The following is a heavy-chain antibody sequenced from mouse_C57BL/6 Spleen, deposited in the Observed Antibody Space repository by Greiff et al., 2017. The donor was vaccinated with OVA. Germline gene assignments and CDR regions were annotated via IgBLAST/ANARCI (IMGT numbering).Heavy chain of an antibody. CDR3: AREGITTVVAPSYWYFDV. CDR2: IYPGDGDT. J-gene: IGHJ1*03. D-gene: IGHD1-1*01. CDR1: GYAFSSSW. Sequence: VQLQHSGPELVKPGASVKISCKASGYAFSSSWMNWVKQRPGKGLEWIGRIYPGDGDTNYNGKFKGKATLTADKSSSTAYMQLSSLTSEDSAVYFCAREGITTVVAPSYWYFDVWGTGTTVTVSS. V-gene: IGHV1-82*01.